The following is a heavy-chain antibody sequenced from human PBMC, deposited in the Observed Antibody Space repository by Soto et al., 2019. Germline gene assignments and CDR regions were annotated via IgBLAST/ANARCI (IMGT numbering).Heavy chain of an antibody. CDR1: GFTFSSYG. CDR2: ISYDGSNK. Sequence: QVQLVESGGGVVQPGRSLRLSCAASGFTFSSYGMHWVRQAPGKGLEWVAGISYDGSNKYYADSVKGRVTISRDNSKNTLYLQMHSLRAEDTAVYYCATDFFPGVPPIPYYYYYGMDVWGQGTTVTVSS. J-gene: IGHJ6*02. CDR3: ATDFFPGVPPIPYYYYYGMDV. D-gene: IGHD3-10*01. V-gene: IGHV3-30*03.